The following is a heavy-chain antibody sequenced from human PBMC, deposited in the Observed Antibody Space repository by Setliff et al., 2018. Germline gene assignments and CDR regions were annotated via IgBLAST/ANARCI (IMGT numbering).Heavy chain of an antibody. CDR3: ARTCSSSGCYAGLES. D-gene: IGHD2-15*01. Sequence: VGSLRLSCAASGFTFSTYRMHWVRQAPGKGLEWVAVIWDDGGNKYHADSVKGRFTISRDNSKNTLYLQMNSLRPEDTAVYYCARTCSSSGCYAGLESWGQGTPVTVSS. CDR1: GFTFSTYR. V-gene: IGHV3-33*08. CDR2: IWDDGGNK. J-gene: IGHJ4*02.